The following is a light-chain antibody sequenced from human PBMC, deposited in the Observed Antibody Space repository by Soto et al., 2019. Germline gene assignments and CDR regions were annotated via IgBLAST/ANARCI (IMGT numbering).Light chain of an antibody. Sequence: EIVLTQSPGTLSLSPGERATLSCRASQSVSSNYLAWYQRKPGQAPRLLIYGASSRATDIPNRFSGSWSGTDFTLTIHRLEPEDFAVYFCQQYGGSPPTFGQGTKVEIK. CDR3: QQYGGSPPT. CDR2: GAS. J-gene: IGKJ1*01. CDR1: QSVSSNY. V-gene: IGKV3-20*01.